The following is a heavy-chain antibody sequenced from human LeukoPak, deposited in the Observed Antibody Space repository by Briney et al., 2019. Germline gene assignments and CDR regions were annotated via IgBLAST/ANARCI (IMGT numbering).Heavy chain of an antibody. Sequence: SQTLSLTCTVSGASIISDDSYWSWIRHPPGKGLEWIGNIYYSGSTYYNPSLESRVTISVDTSKNHFPLKLSSVTAADTAVYYCARQLSNDGDYVGAFDSWGQGTLVTVSS. CDR1: GASIISDDSY. CDR2: IYYSGST. CDR3: ARQLSNDGDYVGAFDS. J-gene: IGHJ4*02. V-gene: IGHV4-30-4*01. D-gene: IGHD4-17*01.